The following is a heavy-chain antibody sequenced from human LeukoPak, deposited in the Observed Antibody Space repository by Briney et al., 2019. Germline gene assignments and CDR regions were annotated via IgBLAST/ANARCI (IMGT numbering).Heavy chain of an antibody. V-gene: IGHV3-7*01. CDR2: IKEDGSDQ. CDR3: ASGYSGYQSDY. CDR1: GFTFSSYW. J-gene: IGHJ4*02. Sequence: GGSLRLSCAASGFTFSSYWMSWVRHIPGKGLEWLANIKEDGSDQYYVDSVKGRFTISRDNAKNSLYLQMSSLRVEDTAVYYCASGYSGYQSDYWGQGTLVTVSS. D-gene: IGHD5-12*01.